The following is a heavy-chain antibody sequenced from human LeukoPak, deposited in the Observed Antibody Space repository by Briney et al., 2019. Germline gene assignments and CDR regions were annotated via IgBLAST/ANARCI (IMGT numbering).Heavy chain of an antibody. CDR2: IYYSGST. V-gene: IGHV4-39*07. J-gene: IGHJ4*02. CDR3: ARFGYYDSSDY. Sequence: SETLSLTCTVSGGSISSSSYYWGWIRQPPGKGLEWIGSIYYSGSTYYNPSLKSRVTISVDTSKNQFSLKLSSVTAADTAVYYCARFGYYDSSDYWGQGTLVTVSS. CDR1: GGSISSSSYY. D-gene: IGHD3-22*01.